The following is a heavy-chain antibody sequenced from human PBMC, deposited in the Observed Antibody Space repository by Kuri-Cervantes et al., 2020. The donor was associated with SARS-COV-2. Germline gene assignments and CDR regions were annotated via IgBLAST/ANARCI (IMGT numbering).Heavy chain of an antibody. J-gene: IGHJ6*02. Sequence: GSLRLSCTVSGGSISSYYWSWIRQPPGKGLEWIGYIYYSGSTNYNPSLKSRVTISVDTSKNQFSLKLSSVTAADTAVYYCARGGLGYCSGGSCYAYYYYGMDVWGQGTTVTVSS. CDR1: GGSISSYY. CDR2: IYYSGST. V-gene: IGHV4-59*01. CDR3: ARGGLGYCSGGSCYAYYYYGMDV. D-gene: IGHD2-15*01.